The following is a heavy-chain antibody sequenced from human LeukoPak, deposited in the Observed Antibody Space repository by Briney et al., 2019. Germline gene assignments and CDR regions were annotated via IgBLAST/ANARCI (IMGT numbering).Heavy chain of an antibody. D-gene: IGHD5-12*01. CDR2: IYYSGST. J-gene: IGHJ3*02. V-gene: IGHV4-59*01. CDR3: ARGDSGYDNDAFDI. Sequence: SETLSLTCTVSGGSISSYYWSWIRQPPGKGLEWIGYIYYSGSTNYNPSLKSRVTISVDTYKNQFSLKLSSVTAADTDVYYCARGDSGYDNDAFDIWGQGTMVTVSS. CDR1: GGSISSYY.